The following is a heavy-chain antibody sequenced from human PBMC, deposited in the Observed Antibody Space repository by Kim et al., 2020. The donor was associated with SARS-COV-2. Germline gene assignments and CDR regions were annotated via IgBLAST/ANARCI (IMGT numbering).Heavy chain of an antibody. J-gene: IGHJ6*02. D-gene: IGHD4-17*01. CDR3: ARAPGSNFGDFYYGMDV. CDR2: ISDSGST. CDR1: GGYINAFY. V-gene: IGHV4-59*01. Sequence: SETLSLTCNVSGGYINAFYWNWIRQSPGKGLEWIGRISDSGSTNYTPSLKRRVTMSVDTSRNQFSLQLTSVTAADTAVYYCARAPGSNFGDFYYGMDVWGQGTTVTVSS.